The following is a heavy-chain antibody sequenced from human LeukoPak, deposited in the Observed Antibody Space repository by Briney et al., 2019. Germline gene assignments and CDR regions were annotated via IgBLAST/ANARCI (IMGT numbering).Heavy chain of an antibody. J-gene: IGHJ4*02. CDR2: ISAYNGDT. D-gene: IGHD3-22*01. Sequence: ASVKVSCKASGYTFTNYGISWVRRAPGQGLEWMGWISAYNGDTNYAQMVQGRVTMTTDASTNTAYMELRSLRSDDTAVFYCARDLPDLTFSYDSSGLDYWGQGTLVTVST. V-gene: IGHV1-18*01. CDR1: GYTFTNYG. CDR3: ARDLPDLTFSYDSSGLDY.